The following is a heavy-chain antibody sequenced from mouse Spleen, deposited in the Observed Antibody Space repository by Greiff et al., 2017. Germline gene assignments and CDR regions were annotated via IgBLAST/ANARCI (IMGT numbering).Heavy chain of an antibody. CDR1: GFAFSSYG. CDR3: TRHTTELDY. CDR2: ISNSGVST. V-gene: IGHV5-12-1*01. D-gene: IGHD1-1*01. J-gene: IGHJ2*01. Sequence: EVQVVESGGGLVKPEGSLKLSCAASGFAFSSYGMAWVRQTPEKRLEWVATISNSGVSTYYPDNVKGRFTISRDNAKNTLYLQMSSLKSEDTAMYYCTRHTTELDYWGQGTTLTVSS.